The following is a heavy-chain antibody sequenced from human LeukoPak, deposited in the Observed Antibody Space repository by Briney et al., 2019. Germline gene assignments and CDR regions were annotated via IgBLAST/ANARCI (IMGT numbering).Heavy chain of an antibody. Sequence: GGSLRLSCAASGFPFSTYWMNWIRQAPGKGLEWVADINQDGRTINYGDPVKGRFTISRDNARNSLYLQMTSLRVEDTALYYCATDRGYSTFDYWGQGTLVTVSS. J-gene: IGHJ4*02. CDR2: INQDGRTI. V-gene: IGHV3-7*01. CDR1: GFPFSTYW. D-gene: IGHD6-13*01. CDR3: ATDRGYSTFDY.